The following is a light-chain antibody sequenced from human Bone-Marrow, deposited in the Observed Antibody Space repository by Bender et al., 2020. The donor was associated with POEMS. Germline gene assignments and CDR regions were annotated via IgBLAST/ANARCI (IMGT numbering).Light chain of an antibody. CDR1: RYNIGSYYD. CDR3: QSFDSRLSGVI. CDR2: GNN. J-gene: IGLJ2*01. Sequence: QSVLTQPPSVSGAPGQRVTISCTGSRYNIGSYYDVHWYQQLPGTAPKLLIYGNNNRPSGVPDRFSGSKSGTSAYLAITGLQAEDEADYYCQSFDSRLSGVIFGGGTKLTVL. V-gene: IGLV1-40*01.